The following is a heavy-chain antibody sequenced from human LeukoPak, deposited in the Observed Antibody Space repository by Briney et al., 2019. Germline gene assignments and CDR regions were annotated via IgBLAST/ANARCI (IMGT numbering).Heavy chain of an antibody. V-gene: IGHV3-23*01. CDR1: GFTFSSYA. Sequence: GSLRLSCAASGFTFSSYAMSWVRQAPGKGLEWVSAISGSGGSTYYADSVKGRFTISRDNSKNTLYLQMNSLRAEDTAVYYCAKHGSWYTSRSELDPWGQGTLVTVSS. CDR3: AKHGSWYTSRSELDP. J-gene: IGHJ5*02. D-gene: IGHD6-13*01. CDR2: ISGSGGST.